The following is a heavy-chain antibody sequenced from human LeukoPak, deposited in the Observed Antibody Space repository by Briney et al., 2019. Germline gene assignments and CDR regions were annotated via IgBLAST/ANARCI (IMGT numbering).Heavy chain of an antibody. CDR1: GFTFSHFW. CDR3: AREDGYCSGGNCYSYFDS. J-gene: IGHJ4*02. D-gene: IGHD2-15*01. CDR2: IKKTGSQT. Sequence: GGSLRLSCAASGFTFSHFWMSWVRQAPGYGLEWVAYIKKTGSQTYYVDSVKGRFTITRDNTRNSLFLQMYSLRAEDTAVYFCAREDGYCSGGNCYSYFDSWGQGTLVTVSS. V-gene: IGHV3-7*01.